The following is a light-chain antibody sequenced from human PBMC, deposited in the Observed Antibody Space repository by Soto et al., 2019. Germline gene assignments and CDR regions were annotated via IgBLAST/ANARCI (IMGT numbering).Light chain of an antibody. J-gene: IGLJ1*01. CDR3: SSYTSSTTQYV. Sequence: QSALTQPASVSGSPGQSITISCTGTSSDVGGYNHVSWYQQHPGKAPKVMIYEVSNRPSGVSNRCSGSKSGNTASLTISGLQAEDEADYYCSSYTSSTTQYVFGTGTKLTVL. V-gene: IGLV2-14*01. CDR1: SSDVGGYNH. CDR2: EVS.